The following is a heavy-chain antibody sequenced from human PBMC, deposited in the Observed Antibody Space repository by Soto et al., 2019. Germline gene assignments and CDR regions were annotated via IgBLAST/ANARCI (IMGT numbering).Heavy chain of an antibody. D-gene: IGHD5-12*01. CDR2: INPSGGST. CDR3: ARDIPHLVATMWYYYYGMDV. J-gene: IGHJ6*02. CDR1: GYTFTSYY. Sequence: GASVKVTCKASGYTFTSYYMHRVRQAPGQGLEWMGIINPSGGSTSYAQKFQGRVTMTRDTYTSTVYMELSSLRSEDTAVYYCARDIPHLVATMWYYYYGMDVWGQGTTVTVSS. V-gene: IGHV1-46*01.